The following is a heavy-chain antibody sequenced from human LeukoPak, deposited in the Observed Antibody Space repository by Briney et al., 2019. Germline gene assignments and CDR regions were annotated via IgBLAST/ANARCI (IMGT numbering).Heavy chain of an antibody. CDR2: INANNDGS. D-gene: IGHD3-3*01. V-gene: IGHV1-2*02. CDR1: GYTITGYY. CDR3: ARKRGVGVDTNAFDM. Sequence: ASVKVSCKASGYTITGYYMHWVRQAPGQGLEWMGWINANNDGSIYAQKFQGRVTMTRDTSINTAYMELSSLRSDDTAVYYCARKRGVGVDTNAFDMWGQGTMVTVSS. J-gene: IGHJ3*02.